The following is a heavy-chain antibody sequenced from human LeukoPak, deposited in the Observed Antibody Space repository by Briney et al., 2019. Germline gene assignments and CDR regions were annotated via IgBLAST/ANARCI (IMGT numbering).Heavy chain of an antibody. CDR1: GFSLNTTCMC. CDR2: IDWDDHK. D-gene: IGHD4-11*01. Sequence: SGPTLVNPTQTLTLTCTFSGFSLNTTCMCVSWIRQLPGKALEWLARIDWDDHKYYSTSLKTSLTISKDTSKNQVDLRMTNMDPVDTATYYCVRMTYSTIDYWGQGTLVTVSS. CDR3: VRMTYSTIDY. J-gene: IGHJ4*02. V-gene: IGHV2-70*11.